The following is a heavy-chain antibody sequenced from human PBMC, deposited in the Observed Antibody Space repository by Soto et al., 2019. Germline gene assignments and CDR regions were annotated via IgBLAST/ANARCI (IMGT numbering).Heavy chain of an antibody. CDR1: GFTFSNAW. J-gene: IGHJ6*02. V-gene: IGHV3-15*07. CDR2: IKSKTDGGTT. CDR3: TPYGEYPGGDYGMDV. Sequence: PGGSLTLSRAASGFTFSNAWITGARQAPGKGLEWGARIKSKTDGGTTDYAAPVKGRFTISRDDSKNTLYLQMNSLKTEDTAVYYCTPYGEYPGGDYGMDVWGQGTTVTVSS. D-gene: IGHD4-17*01.